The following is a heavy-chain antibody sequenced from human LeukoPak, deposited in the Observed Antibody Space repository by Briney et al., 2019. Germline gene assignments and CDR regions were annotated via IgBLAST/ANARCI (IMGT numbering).Heavy chain of an antibody. V-gene: IGHV4-59*01. J-gene: IGHJ4*02. CDR1: GGSISSYY. Sequence: SETLSLTCTVSGGSISSYYWSWIRQPPGKGLEWIGYIYYSGSTNYNPSLKSRLTISLDTSKNQFSLKLSSVTAADTALYYCAREARHGFDCWGQGTLVTVSS. CDR3: AREARHGFDC. CDR2: IYYSGST.